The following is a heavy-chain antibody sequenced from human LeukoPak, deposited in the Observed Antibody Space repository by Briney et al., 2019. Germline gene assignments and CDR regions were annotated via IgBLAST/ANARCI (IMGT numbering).Heavy chain of an antibody. J-gene: IGHJ3*01. D-gene: IGHD3-10*01. CDR3: ARDRFMVRGVMVGTFDL. V-gene: IGHV3-33*01. CDR1: GFTFSDYA. Sequence: PGGSLRLSCAASGFTFSDYAMHWVXQAPGXGLEWVAVIGYDGSNKYDADSVKGRFTIYRENSKNMMYLQMNSLRAEDTAVYYCARDRFMVRGVMVGTFDLWGQGTMVTVSS. CDR2: IGYDGSNK.